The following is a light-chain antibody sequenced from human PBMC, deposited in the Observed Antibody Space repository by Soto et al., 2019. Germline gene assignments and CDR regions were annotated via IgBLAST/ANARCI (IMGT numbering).Light chain of an antibody. Sequence: QSALTQPASVSGSPGQSITISCTGTSSDIGGYDYASWYQQYPGKAPKLMIYDVSNRPSGVSDRFSGSKSANTASLTITGLQAEDEADYYCNSYTTSSSLYVFGTGTKVTVL. CDR3: NSYTTSSSLYV. CDR1: SSDIGGYDY. V-gene: IGLV2-14*01. CDR2: DVS. J-gene: IGLJ1*01.